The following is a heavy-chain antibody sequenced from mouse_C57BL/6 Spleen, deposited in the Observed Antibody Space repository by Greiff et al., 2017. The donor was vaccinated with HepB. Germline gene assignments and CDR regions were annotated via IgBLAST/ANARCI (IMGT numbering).Heavy chain of an antibody. J-gene: IGHJ4*01. CDR3: TELGRYAMDY. V-gene: IGHV6-3*01. D-gene: IGHD4-1*01. Sequence: EVKLQESGGGLVQPGGSMKPSCVASGFTFSNYWMNWVRQSPEKGLEWVAQIRLKSDNYATHYAESVKGRFTISRDDSKSSVYLQMNNLRAEDTGIYYCTELGRYAMDYWGQGTSVTVSS. CDR2: IRLKSDNYAT. CDR1: GFTFSNYW.